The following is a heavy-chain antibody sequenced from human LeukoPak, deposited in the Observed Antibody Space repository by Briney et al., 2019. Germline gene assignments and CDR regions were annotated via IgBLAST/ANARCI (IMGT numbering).Heavy chain of an antibody. CDR3: ARDPFLTGDEDY. D-gene: IGHD7-27*01. CDR2: INPNSGDT. Sequence: ASVKVSCKASGYTFTGYYMHWVRQAPGQGFEWMGWINPNSGDTNYAQKFQGRVTMTRDTSISTAYMELSRLRSDDTAVYYCARDPFLTGDEDYWGQGTLVTVSS. CDR1: GYTFTGYY. J-gene: IGHJ4*02. V-gene: IGHV1-2*02.